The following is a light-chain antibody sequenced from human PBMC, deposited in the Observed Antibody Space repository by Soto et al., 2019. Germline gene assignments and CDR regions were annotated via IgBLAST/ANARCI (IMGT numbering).Light chain of an antibody. CDR2: SAS. CDR3: QQYNIWLWT. CDR1: QSISDT. V-gene: IGKV3-15*01. J-gene: IGKJ1*01. Sequence: EVVMTQSPATLSVYPGGRATLSCRASQSISDTLAWYQQKPGQAPRLLIYSASRGATGFPARFSGSGSGTDFTLTISSLQSEDFTVYYCQQYNIWLWTFCQGTKVDIK.